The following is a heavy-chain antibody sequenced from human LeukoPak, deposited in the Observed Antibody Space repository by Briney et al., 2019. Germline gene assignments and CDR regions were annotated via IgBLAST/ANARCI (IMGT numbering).Heavy chain of an antibody. CDR3: ARDPMYSSGLPPDY. J-gene: IGHJ4*02. CDR1: GYTFTSYG. Sequence: ASVKVSCKASGYTFTSYGISWVRQAPGQGLEWMGWISAYNGNTNYAQKLQGRVTMTTDTSTGTAYMELRSLRSDDTAVYYCARDPMYSSGLPPDYWGQGTLVTVSS. D-gene: IGHD6-19*01. V-gene: IGHV1-18*01. CDR2: ISAYNGNT.